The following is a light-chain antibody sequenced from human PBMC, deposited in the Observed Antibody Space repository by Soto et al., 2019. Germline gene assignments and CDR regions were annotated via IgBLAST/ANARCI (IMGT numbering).Light chain of an antibody. V-gene: IGKV4-1*01. CDR2: WTS. CDR1: QSVLYSPNNKNY. J-gene: IGKJ3*01. Sequence: DIVMTQSPDSLAVSLGERATINCKSSQSVLYSPNNKNYLAWFQQKPGLPPKLIIYWTSTRASGVPDRFSGSGSGTDFTLTISSLQAEDLAVYYCQHYYTTPPAFGPGTKVDIK. CDR3: QHYYTTPPA.